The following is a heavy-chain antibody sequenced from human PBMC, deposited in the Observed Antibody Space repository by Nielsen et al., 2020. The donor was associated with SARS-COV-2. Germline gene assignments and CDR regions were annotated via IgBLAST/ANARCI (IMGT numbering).Heavy chain of an antibody. D-gene: IGHD6-13*01. J-gene: IGHJ4*02. Sequence: GGSLRLSCAASGFTFKDHYMSWIRQAPGKGLEWISLRSSSGTTVHYADSVKGRFTISRDNSKNTLYLQMNSLRAEDTAVYYCAKKIGPYSSSWYYFDYWGQGTLVTVSS. CDR1: GFTFKDHY. CDR2: RSSSGTTV. CDR3: AKKIGPYSSSWYYFDY. V-gene: IGHV3-11*04.